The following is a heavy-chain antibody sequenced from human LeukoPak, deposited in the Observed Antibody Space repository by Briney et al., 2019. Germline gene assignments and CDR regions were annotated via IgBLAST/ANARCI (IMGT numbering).Heavy chain of an antibody. V-gene: IGHV3-23*01. CDR3: AKCPNYYDSSGYYY. Sequence: GGSLRLSCAASGFTFSSYAMSWVRQAPGKGLEWVSAISGSGGSTYYADSVKGRFTISRDNSKNTLHLQMNSLRAEDTAVYYCAKCPNYYDSSGYYYWGQGTLVTVSS. CDR1: GFTFSSYA. CDR2: ISGSGGST. D-gene: IGHD3-22*01. J-gene: IGHJ4*02.